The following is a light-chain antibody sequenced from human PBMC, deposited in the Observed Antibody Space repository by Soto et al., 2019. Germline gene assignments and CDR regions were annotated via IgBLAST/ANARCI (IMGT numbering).Light chain of an antibody. CDR2: EVR. CDR3: SSYTAKSSLI. J-gene: IGLJ2*01. V-gene: IGLV2-14*01. Sequence: QSALTQPASVSGSPGQSITISCAGTMRDVGAYNLVSWYQQHPGRAPQLIIYEVRNRPSGISFRCSGSKSGNTASLTISGIQAEDEADYYRSSYTAKSSLIFGGGTKLT. CDR1: MRDVGAYNL.